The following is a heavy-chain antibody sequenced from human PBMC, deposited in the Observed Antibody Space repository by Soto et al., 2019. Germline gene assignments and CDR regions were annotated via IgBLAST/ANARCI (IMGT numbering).Heavy chain of an antibody. CDR2: IWYDGSNK. D-gene: IGHD2-2*01. J-gene: IGHJ6*03. CDR1: GFTFSSYG. Sequence: VGSLRLSCAASGFTFSSYGMHWVRQAPGKGLEWVAVIWYDGSNKYYADSVKGRFTISRDNSKNTLYLQMNSLRAEDTAVYYCSRDFCSSTSCYVSYYYYYMDVWGKGTAVTVS. V-gene: IGHV3-33*01. CDR3: SRDFCSSTSCYVSYYYYYMDV.